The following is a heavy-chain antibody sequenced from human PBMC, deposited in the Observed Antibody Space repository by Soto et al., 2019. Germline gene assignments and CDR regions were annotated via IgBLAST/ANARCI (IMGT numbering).Heavy chain of an antibody. CDR3: ARDVSSSGND. J-gene: IGHJ4*02. D-gene: IGHD6-19*01. CDR2: INPNSGGT. CDR1: GYTFTCYY. Sequence: XSVKVSCNASGYTFTCYYMDLVRQAPGQGLEWMGWINPNSGGTNYAQKFQGRVTMTRDTSISTAYMELSRLRSDDTAVYYCARDVSSSGNDWGQGTLVTVSS. V-gene: IGHV1-2*02.